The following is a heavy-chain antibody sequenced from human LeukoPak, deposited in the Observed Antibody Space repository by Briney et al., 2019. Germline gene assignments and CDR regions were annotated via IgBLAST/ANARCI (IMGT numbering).Heavy chain of an antibody. CDR3: ARDNSVEDTAWWFDP. CDR2: INPSGGST. J-gene: IGHJ5*02. D-gene: IGHD2-15*01. CDR1: GYTFTSYY. V-gene: IGHV1-46*01. Sequence: ASVKVSCKASGYTFTSYYMHWVRQAPGRGLEGMGIINPSGGSTSYAQKFQGRGTLTTDMSTSTDYMELSSLRSEDTAVYYCARDNSVEDTAWWFDPWGQGTLVTVSS.